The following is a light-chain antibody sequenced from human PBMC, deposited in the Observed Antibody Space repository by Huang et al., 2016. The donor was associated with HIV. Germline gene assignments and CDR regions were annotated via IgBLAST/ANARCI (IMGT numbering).Light chain of an antibody. CDR2: KAS. Sequence: DIQMTQSPSTMSAFVGDRVTITCRASQNISRWLAWYQQKPGKAPKLLIYKASKLESGVPSRFSGSGSGTEFTLTINSLQPDDFATFYCQQYYNYSRSFGQGTKVEI. V-gene: IGKV1-5*03. CDR1: QNISRW. CDR3: QQYYNYSRS. J-gene: IGKJ1*01.